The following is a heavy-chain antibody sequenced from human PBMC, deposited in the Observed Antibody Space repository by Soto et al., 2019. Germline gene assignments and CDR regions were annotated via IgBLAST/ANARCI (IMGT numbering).Heavy chain of an antibody. CDR1: GASVSSGSYS. D-gene: IGHD3-22*01. J-gene: IGHJ3*02. Sequence: QLQLQESDSGLVRPAQTLSLTCAVSGASVSSGSYSWSWIRQPPGKGLEWIGFYFQGGDAYYNPSLDSRVNISVDRSKNQFSLKLRSVTAADTAVYYCARLDYQSSGSYAFDIWGQGTTVTVSS. CDR2: YFQGGDA. CDR3: ARLDYQSSGSYAFDI. V-gene: IGHV4-30-2*01.